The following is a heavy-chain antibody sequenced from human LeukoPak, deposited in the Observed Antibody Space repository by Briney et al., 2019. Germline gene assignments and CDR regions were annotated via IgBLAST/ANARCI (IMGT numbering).Heavy chain of an antibody. Sequence: GGSLRLSCAASGFTFSDYYMSWIRQAPGKGLEWVSYISSSGSTIYYADSVKGRFTISRDNAKNSLYLQMNSLRAEDTAVYYCARDPYYDFWSAPDGGTDYWGQGTLVTVSS. J-gene: IGHJ4*02. V-gene: IGHV3-11*04. CDR3: ARDPYYDFWSAPDGGTDY. CDR1: GFTFSDYY. CDR2: ISSSGSTI. D-gene: IGHD3-3*01.